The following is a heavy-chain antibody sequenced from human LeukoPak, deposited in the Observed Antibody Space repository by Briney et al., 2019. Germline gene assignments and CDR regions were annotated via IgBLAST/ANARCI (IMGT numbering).Heavy chain of an antibody. V-gene: IGHV4-30-2*01. Sequence: KPSQTLSLTCTVSGGSISSGGYYWSWIRQPPGKGLEWIGYIYHSGSTYYNPSLKSRVTISVDRSKNQFSLKLSSVTAADTAVYYCARGITGTTGKPREACYYYMDVWGKGTTVTVSS. CDR2: IYHSGST. CDR3: ARGITGTTGKPREACYYYMDV. CDR1: GGSISSGGYY. D-gene: IGHD1-20*01. J-gene: IGHJ6*03.